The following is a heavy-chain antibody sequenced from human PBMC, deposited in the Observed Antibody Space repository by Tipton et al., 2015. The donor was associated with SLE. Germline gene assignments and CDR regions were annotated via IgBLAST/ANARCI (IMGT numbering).Heavy chain of an antibody. CDR1: GYTFTSYG. CDR2: ISTYNGNT. V-gene: IGHV1-18*01. CDR3: AREVYSGSYYYYYGMDV. Sequence: QSGAEVKKPGASVKVSCKASGYTFTSYGISWVRQAPGQGLEWMGWISTYNGNTHYAQNLQGRVTMTTYTSTSTAYMELRSPRSDDTAVYYCAREVYSGSYYYYYGMDVWGQGTTVTISS. D-gene: IGHD3-10*01. J-gene: IGHJ6*02.